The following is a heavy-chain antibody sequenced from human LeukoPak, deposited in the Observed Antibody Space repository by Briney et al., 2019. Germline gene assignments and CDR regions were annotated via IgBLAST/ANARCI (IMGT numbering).Heavy chain of an antibody. CDR1: GFTFSSYW. CDR2: INTDGRTT. Sequence: GGSLRLSCAASGFTFSSYWMHWVRQAPGKGLVWVSRINTDGRTTSYADSVKGRFTISRDNARTTLYLQMNSLSAEDTAVYYCAKGPSFSNYYYYMDGCGKATTVTVSS. V-gene: IGHV3-74*01. CDR3: AKGPSFSNYYYYMDG. D-gene: IGHD3-16*02. J-gene: IGHJ6*03.